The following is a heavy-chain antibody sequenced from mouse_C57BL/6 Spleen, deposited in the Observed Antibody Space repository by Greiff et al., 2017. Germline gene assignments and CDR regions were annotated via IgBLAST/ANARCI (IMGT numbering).Heavy chain of an antibody. CDR3: ARLSTAFDY. Sequence: QVQLQQSGAELMKPGASVKLSCKATGYTFTGYWIEWVKQRPGHGLEWIGEILPGSGSTNYNEKFKGKATFTAATTYNAAYIQLSSLRTNDAAISYCARLSTAFDYWGQGTTLTVSS. CDR1: GYTFTGYW. J-gene: IGHJ2*01. CDR2: ILPGSGST. V-gene: IGHV1-9*01. D-gene: IGHD1-2*01.